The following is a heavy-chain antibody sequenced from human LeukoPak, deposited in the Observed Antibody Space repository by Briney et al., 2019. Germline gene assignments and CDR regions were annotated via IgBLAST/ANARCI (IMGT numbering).Heavy chain of an antibody. D-gene: IGHD3-10*01. CDR3: AREGAGTMVRGVPNWFDP. CDR2: IIPILGIA. CDR1: GGTFSSYT. V-gene: IGHV1-69*04. Sequence: SVKVSCKASGGTFSSYTISWVRQAPGQGLEWMGRIIPILGIANYAQKFQGRVTITADKSTSTAYMELSSLRSEGTAVYYCAREGAGTMVRGVPNWFDPWGQGTLVTVSS. J-gene: IGHJ5*02.